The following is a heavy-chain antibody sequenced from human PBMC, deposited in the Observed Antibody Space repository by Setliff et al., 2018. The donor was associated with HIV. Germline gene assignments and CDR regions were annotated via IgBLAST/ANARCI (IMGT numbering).Heavy chain of an antibody. CDR3: ARQGRYCTSADCYRYFNY. D-gene: IGHD2-2*02. CDR2: IYTSGST. CDR1: GGSISTYY. V-gene: IGHV4-4*09. J-gene: IGHJ4*02. Sequence: SETLSLTCTVSGGSISTYYWTWIRQPPGKGLEWIGYIYTSGSTSYNPSLKSRLTISLDTSKNQFSLKLSSVTAPDTAVYYCARQGRYCTSADCYRYFNYWGQGTLVTVSS.